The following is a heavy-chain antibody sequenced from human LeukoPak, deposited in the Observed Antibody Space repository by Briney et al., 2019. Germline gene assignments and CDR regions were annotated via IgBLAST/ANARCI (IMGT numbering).Heavy chain of an antibody. CDR2: INPNSGGT. Sequence: GASVKVSCKASGYTFTGYYMHWVRQAPGQGLEWMGWINPNSGGTNYAQKFQGRVTMTRDTSISTAYMELSRLRSDDTAVYYCARGPTLAARRPFDPWGQGTLVTVSS. J-gene: IGHJ5*02. CDR1: GYTFTGYY. V-gene: IGHV1-2*02. D-gene: IGHD6-6*01. CDR3: ARGPTLAARRPFDP.